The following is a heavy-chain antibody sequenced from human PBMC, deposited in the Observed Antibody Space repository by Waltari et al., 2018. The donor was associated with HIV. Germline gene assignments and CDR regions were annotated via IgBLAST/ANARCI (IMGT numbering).Heavy chain of an antibody. CDR1: GFTFSGHG. CDR2: VWYDGKNK. Sequence: QVQLVESGGGVVQPGRSLRLSCAASGFTFSGHGMHWVRQAPGKGLEWLAVVWYDGKNKYYADSVKGRFTVSRDNSKNTLFLQMNSLRVDDTAVYYCARTPYDTSGYCFDYWGQGTLVTVSS. D-gene: IGHD3-22*01. V-gene: IGHV3-33*01. J-gene: IGHJ4*02. CDR3: ARTPYDTSGYCFDY.